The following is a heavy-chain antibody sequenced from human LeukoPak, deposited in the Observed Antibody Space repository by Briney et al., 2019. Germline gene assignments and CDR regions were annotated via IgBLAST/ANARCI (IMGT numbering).Heavy chain of an antibody. CDR2: VSSSGDYT. V-gene: IGHV3-23*01. CDR1: QFTFSYYA. J-gene: IGHJ4*02. Sequence: PGGSLRLSCSASQFTFSYYAMTWVRQAPGKGLEWVSGVSSSGDYTYYADSVKGRFTMSRDNSKNTLYLQLNSLRVEDTAVYYCAKEIYAYGSRGFDYWGQGTLVTVSS. CDR3: AKEIYAYGSRGFDY. D-gene: IGHD3-10*01.